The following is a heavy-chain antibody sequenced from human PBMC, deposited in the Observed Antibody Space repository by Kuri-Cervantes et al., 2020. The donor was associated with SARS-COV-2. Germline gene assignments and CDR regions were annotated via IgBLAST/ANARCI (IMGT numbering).Heavy chain of an antibody. CDR3: ATQPRGLWFGELEASDI. J-gene: IGHJ3*02. CDR1: GFTVSSNY. Sequence: GESLKISCAASGFTVSSNYMSWVRQAPGKGLEWVSVIYSGGSTYYADSVKGRFTISRDNSKNTLYLQMNSLRAEDTAVYYCATQPRGLWFGELEASDIWGQGTMVTVSS. V-gene: IGHV3-53*01. D-gene: IGHD3-10*01. CDR2: IYSGGST.